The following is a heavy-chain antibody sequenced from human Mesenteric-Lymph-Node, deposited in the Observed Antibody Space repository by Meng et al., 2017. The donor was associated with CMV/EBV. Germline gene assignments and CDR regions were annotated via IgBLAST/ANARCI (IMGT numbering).Heavy chain of an antibody. CDR1: GFGFDDYG. V-gene: IGHV3-23*01. CDR3: AKQIVGATRYFDY. Sequence: GESLKISCAASGFGFDDYGMTWVRQAPGKGLEWVSAISGNGVSTYYADSVKGRFTISRDNSKNTLYLQMNSLRAEDTAVYYCAKQIVGATRYFDYWGQGTLVTVSS. CDR2: ISGNGVST. J-gene: IGHJ4*02. D-gene: IGHD1-26*01.